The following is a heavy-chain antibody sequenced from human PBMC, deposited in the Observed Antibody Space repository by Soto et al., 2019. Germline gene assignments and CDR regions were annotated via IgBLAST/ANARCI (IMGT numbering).Heavy chain of an antibody. J-gene: IGHJ3*02. Sequence: SETLSLTCAVYGGSFSGSYWSWIRQPPGKGLEWIGEINHSGSTNYNPSLKSRVTISVDTSKNQFSLKLSSVTAADTAVYYCARANWNYAFDAFDIWGQGTMVTVSS. V-gene: IGHV4-34*01. CDR1: GGSFSGSY. CDR3: ARANWNYAFDAFDI. CDR2: INHSGST. D-gene: IGHD1-7*01.